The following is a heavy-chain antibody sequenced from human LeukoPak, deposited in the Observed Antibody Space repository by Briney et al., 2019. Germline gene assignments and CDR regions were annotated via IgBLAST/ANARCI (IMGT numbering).Heavy chain of an antibody. J-gene: IGHJ5*02. Sequence: GASVKVSCKASGYTFTSYYMHWVRQAPGQGLEWMGIINPSGGSTSYAQKFQGRVTMTRDTSTSTVYMELSSLRSEDTAVYYCAGDLRPDWRSWWFDPWGQGTLVTVPS. CDR3: AGDLRPDWRSWWFDP. CDR2: INPSGGST. D-gene: IGHD3-9*01. CDR1: GYTFTSYY. V-gene: IGHV1-46*01.